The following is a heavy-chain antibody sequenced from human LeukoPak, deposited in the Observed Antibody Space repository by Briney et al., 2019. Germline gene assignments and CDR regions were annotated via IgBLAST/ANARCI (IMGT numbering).Heavy chain of an antibody. V-gene: IGHV1-24*01. CDR1: GYTLTELS. Sequence: ASVKVSCKVSGYTLTELSMHWVRQAPGKGLEWMGGFDPEDGETIYAQKFQGRVTMTEDTSTDTAYMELSSLRSEDTAVYYCATGPGIAAAGIAPFDYWGQGTLVTVFS. CDR3: ATGPGIAAAGIAPFDY. J-gene: IGHJ4*02. CDR2: FDPEDGET. D-gene: IGHD6-13*01.